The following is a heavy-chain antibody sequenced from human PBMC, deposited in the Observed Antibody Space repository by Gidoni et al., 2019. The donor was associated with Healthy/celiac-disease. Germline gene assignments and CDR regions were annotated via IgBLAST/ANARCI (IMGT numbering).Heavy chain of an antibody. V-gene: IGHV4-31*03. Sequence: QVQLQESCPGLAKPSQTLSLTCTVSGGSISRGGYYWSWILQHPGKGLEWIGYIYYSGSTYYNPSLKSRVTISVDTSKNQFSLKLSSVTAADTAVYYCARYCSGGSCYFWFDPWGQGTLVTVSS. CDR3: ARYCSGGSCYFWFDP. J-gene: IGHJ5*02. CDR2: IYYSGST. CDR1: GGSISRGGYY. D-gene: IGHD2-15*01.